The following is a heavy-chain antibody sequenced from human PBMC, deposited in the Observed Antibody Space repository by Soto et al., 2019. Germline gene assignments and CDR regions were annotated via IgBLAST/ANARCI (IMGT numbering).Heavy chain of an antibody. V-gene: IGHV3-30*18. Sequence: QVQLVESGGGVVQPGRSLRLSCAASGFTFSSYGMHWVRQAPGKGLEWVAVISYDGSNKYYADSVKGRFTISRDNSKNTLYLKMNRLRAEDTAVYYCGKDLEYSYGYYDYYGMDFWGQGTTVTVSS. CDR3: GKDLEYSYGYYDYYGMDF. CDR1: GFTFSSYG. D-gene: IGHD5-18*01. J-gene: IGHJ6*02. CDR2: ISYDGSNK.